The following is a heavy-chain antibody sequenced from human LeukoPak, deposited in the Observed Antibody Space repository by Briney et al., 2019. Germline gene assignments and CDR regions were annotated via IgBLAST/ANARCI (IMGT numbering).Heavy chain of an antibody. V-gene: IGHV3-7*01. J-gene: IGHJ4*02. CDR3: ARGLYSSGWYEGSFDY. CDR1: GFTFSSYW. Sequence: GGSLRLSCAASGFTFSSYWMSWVRQAPGKGLEWVANIKQDGSEKYYVDSVKGRFTISRDNAKNSLHLQMNSLRAEDTAVYYCARGLYSSGWYEGSFDYWGQGTLVTVSS. D-gene: IGHD6-19*01. CDR2: IKQDGSEK.